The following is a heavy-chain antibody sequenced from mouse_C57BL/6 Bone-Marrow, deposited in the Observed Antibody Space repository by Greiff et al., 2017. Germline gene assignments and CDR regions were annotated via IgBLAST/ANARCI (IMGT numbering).Heavy chain of an antibody. CDR3: ARHYDYAWFAY. Sequence: EVQLVESGGDLVKPGGSLKLSCAASGFTFSSYGMSWVRQTPDKRLEWVATISSGGSYTDYPDSVKGRFTISRDNAKNTLYLQMSSLKSEDTAMYYCARHYDYAWFAYWGQGTLVTVSA. V-gene: IGHV5-6*01. CDR1: GFTFSSYG. D-gene: IGHD2-4*01. CDR2: ISSGGSYT. J-gene: IGHJ3*01.